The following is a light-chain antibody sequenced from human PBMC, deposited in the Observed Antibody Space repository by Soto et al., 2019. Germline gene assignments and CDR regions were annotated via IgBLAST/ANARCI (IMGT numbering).Light chain of an antibody. V-gene: IGKV3-11*01. CDR1: QSVSSY. Sequence: EIVLTQSPATLSLSPGERATLSCRASQSVSSYLAWYQQKPGQAPRLLIYDASNRATGIPARFSGSGSGTDFTLTISSLEPEDFAVYYCQQRSNWPPLFTFGQGTKL. CDR3: QQRSNWPPLFT. CDR2: DAS. J-gene: IGKJ2*01.